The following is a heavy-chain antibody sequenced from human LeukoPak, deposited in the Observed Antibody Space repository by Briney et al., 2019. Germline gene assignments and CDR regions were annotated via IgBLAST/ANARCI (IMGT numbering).Heavy chain of an antibody. D-gene: IGHD4-11*01. CDR1: GFTFSSYG. J-gene: IGHJ6*03. CDR3: AKDGTTGVNYYYYYCMVV. Sequence: PGGSLRLSCAASGFTFSSYGMHWVRQAPAKGLEWVAVIWYDGSNKYYADSVKGRFTISRDNSKNTLYLQMNILRAEDTAVYYCAKDGTTGVNYYYYYCMVVWGKGTTVTVSS. CDR2: IWYDGSNK. V-gene: IGHV3-33*06.